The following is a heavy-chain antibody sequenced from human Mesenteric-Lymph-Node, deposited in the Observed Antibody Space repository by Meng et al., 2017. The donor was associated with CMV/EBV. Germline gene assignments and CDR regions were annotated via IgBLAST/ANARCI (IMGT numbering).Heavy chain of an antibody. V-gene: IGHV3-66*02. Sequence: GESLKISCAASEFTVSTNYMSWVRQAPGKGLEWLSGINWNGGSTWSADSVKGRFTISRDNSKNTLYLQMNSLRTEDTAVYYCASEANTNSFHYWGQGTLVTVSS. CDR3: ASEANTNSFHY. D-gene: IGHD2-15*01. CDR1: EFTVSTNY. J-gene: IGHJ4*02. CDR2: INWNGGST.